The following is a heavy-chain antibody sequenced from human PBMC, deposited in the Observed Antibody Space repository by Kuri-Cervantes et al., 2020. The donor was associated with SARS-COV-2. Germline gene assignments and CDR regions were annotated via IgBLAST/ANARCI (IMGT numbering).Heavy chain of an antibody. CDR2: ISSNGAT. CDR3: SSSGWPRGDY. J-gene: IGHJ4*01. V-gene: IGHV3-64D*06. D-gene: IGHD6-19*01. Sequence: GGSLRLSCAAPGFTFSDHYMDWVRQAPGKGLEYVSAISSNGATYYAGSVKGRFTISRDNSKNTMYLQMSSLRTEDTAIYHCSSSGWPRGDYWGHGTLVTVSS. CDR1: GFTFSDHY.